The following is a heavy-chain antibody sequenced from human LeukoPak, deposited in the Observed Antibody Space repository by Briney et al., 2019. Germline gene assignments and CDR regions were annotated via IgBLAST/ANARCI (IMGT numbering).Heavy chain of an antibody. CDR3: ARDKWELRY. V-gene: IGHV4-39*07. J-gene: IGHJ4*02. CDR2: IYYSGST. Sequence: PSETLSLTCTVSGRSISSSSYYWGWIRQPPGKGLEWIGSIYYSGSTYYNPSLKSRVTISVDTSKNQFSLKLSSVTAADTAVYYCARDKWELRYWGQGTLVTVSS. CDR1: GRSISSSSYY. D-gene: IGHD1-26*01.